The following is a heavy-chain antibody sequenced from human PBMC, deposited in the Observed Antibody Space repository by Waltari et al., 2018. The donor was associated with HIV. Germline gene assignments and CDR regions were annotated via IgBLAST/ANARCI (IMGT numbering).Heavy chain of an antibody. CDR2: INRHGSVK. V-gene: IGHV3-7*01. Sequence: EVQLVESGGGLVQPGGSLRPSCAASGFAFNNYWMSWVRQAPGKGLELVANINRHGSVKYSVDSVKGRFTISRDNAKNSLFLQMTSLRAEDTAVYYGARDGYSDWDVDYWGQGTLVTVSS. J-gene: IGHJ4*02. D-gene: IGHD4-17*01. CDR1: GFAFNNYW. CDR3: ARDGYSDWDVDY.